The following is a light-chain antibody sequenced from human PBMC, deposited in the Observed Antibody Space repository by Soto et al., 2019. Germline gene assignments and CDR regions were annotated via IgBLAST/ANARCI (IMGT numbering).Light chain of an antibody. Sequence: QSALTQPASVSVSPGQSITISCTGTSSDVGGYNYVSWYQQHPGKAPKLMIYEDSNRPSGVSNRFSGSKSGNTASLTISGLQAEDEADYYCSSYTRSSTYVFGTGTKLTVL. J-gene: IGLJ1*01. CDR1: SSDVGGYNY. V-gene: IGLV2-14*01. CDR2: EDS. CDR3: SSYTRSSTYV.